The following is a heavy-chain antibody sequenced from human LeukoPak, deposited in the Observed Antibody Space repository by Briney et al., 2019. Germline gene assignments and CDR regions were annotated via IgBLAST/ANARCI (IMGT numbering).Heavy chain of an antibody. CDR2: ISSSSSYT. CDR3: ARDLKAAAGPFDP. D-gene: IGHD6-13*01. CDR1: GFTFSDYY. V-gene: IGHV3-11*05. J-gene: IGHJ5*02. Sequence: GGSLRLSCAASGFTFSDYYMSWIRQAPGKGLEWVSYISSSSSYTNYADSVKGRFTISRDNAKNSLYLQMNSLRAEETAVYYCARDLKAAAGPFDPWGQGTLVTVSS.